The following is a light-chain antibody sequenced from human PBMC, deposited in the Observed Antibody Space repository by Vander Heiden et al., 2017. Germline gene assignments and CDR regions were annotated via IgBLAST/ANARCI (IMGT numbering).Light chain of an antibody. CDR1: QDISNY. J-gene: IGKJ4*02. CDR3: QQYYNLHQ. Sequence: DIQMTQSPSSLSASVGDRVTITCQASQDISNYLNWYQQKPGKAPKLLIYDASNLETGVPSRFSGSGSGTDFTFTISSLQPEDIATYYWQQYYNLHQFGGGTKVEIK. V-gene: IGKV1-33*01. CDR2: DAS.